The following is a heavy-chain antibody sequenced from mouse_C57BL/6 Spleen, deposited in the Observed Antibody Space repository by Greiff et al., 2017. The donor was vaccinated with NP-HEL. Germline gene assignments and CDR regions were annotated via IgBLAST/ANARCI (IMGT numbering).Heavy chain of an antibody. D-gene: IGHD1-1*01. V-gene: IGHV1-4*01. CDR2: INPSSGYT. CDR3: ASQPGNYYGSSYLDY. Sequence: VKLQQSGAELARPGASVKMSCKASGYTFTSYTMHWVKQRPGQGLEWIGYINPSSGYTKYNQKFKDKATLTADKSSSTAYMQLSSLTSEDSAVYYCASQPGNYYGSSYLDYWGQGTTLTVSS. J-gene: IGHJ2*01. CDR1: GYTFTSYT.